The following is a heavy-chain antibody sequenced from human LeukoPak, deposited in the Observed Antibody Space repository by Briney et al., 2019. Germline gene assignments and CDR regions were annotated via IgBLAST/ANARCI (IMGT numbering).Heavy chain of an antibody. D-gene: IGHD3-10*01. V-gene: IGHV1-8*01. Sequence: ASVKVSCKASGYTFTSYDINWVRQATGQGLEWMGWMNPNSGNTGYAQKFQGRVTMTRNTSTSTAYMELSSLRSEDTAVYYCARGARRVVRGVISYYFDYWGQGTLVTVSS. CDR1: GYTFTSYD. CDR2: MNPNSGNT. J-gene: IGHJ4*02. CDR3: ARGARRVVRGVISYYFDY.